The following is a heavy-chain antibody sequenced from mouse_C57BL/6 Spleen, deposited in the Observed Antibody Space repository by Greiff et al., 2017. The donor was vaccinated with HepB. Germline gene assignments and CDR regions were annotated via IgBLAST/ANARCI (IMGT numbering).Heavy chain of an antibody. Sequence: EVMLVESGGGLVKPGGSLKLSCAASGFTFSSYAMSWVRQTPEKRLEWVATISDGGSYTYYPDNVKGRFTISRDNAKDNLYLQMSHLKSEDTAMYYCARDRPFDVWGTGTTVTVSS. J-gene: IGHJ1*03. CDR2: ISDGGSYT. CDR1: GFTFSSYA. CDR3: ARDRPFDV. V-gene: IGHV5-4*01.